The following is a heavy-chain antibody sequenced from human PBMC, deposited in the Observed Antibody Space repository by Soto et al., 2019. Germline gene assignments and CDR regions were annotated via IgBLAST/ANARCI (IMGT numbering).Heavy chain of an antibody. CDR2: MNPNSGNT. CDR1: GYTFTSYD. D-gene: IGHD5-12*01. J-gene: IGHJ6*02. CDR3: AKSVAPPPYNYHGMDV. V-gene: IGHV1-8*01. Sequence: ASVKVSCKASGYTFTSYDIHWVRQAPGQGLEWMGWMNPNSGNTDYAQKFQGRVTMTRNTSISTAYIELISLRSEDTAVYYCAKSVAPPPYNYHGMDVWGQGTTVTVSS.